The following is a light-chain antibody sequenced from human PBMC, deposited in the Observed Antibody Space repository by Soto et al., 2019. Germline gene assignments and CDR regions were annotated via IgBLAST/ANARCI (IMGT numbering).Light chain of an antibody. J-gene: IGLJ2*01. CDR2: DVI. CDR3: SSYSDTSTFVV. CDR1: NRDIGTYNY. V-gene: IGLV2-14*03. Sequence: QSALTQPAALSDSPGQTITISCTGTNRDIGTYNYVSCDQQHQGRAPKLMIYDVINRPSGVSIRLPGSKLGNTATLIISWLQAEDEADYYCSSYSDTSTFVVFGGGTKVTVL.